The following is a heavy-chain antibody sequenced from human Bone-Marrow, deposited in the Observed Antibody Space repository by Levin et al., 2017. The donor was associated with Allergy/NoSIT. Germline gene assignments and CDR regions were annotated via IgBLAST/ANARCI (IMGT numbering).Heavy chain of an antibody. D-gene: IGHD3-22*01. Sequence: SETLSLTCTVSGGSVSSGSYYWSWIRQPPGKGLEWIGYIYYSGSTNYNPSLKSRVTISVDTSKNQFSLKLSSVTAADTAVYYCARDRHYYDSSGYHEQLDYWGQGTLVTVSS. CDR3: ARDRHYYDSSGYHEQLDY. J-gene: IGHJ4*02. V-gene: IGHV4-61*01. CDR2: IYYSGST. CDR1: GGSVSSGSYY.